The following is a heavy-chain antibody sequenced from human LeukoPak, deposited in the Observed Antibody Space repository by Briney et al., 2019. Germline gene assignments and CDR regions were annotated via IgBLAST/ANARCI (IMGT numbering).Heavy chain of an antibody. Sequence: GGSLRLSCAASGFTFSSSGMHWVRQAPGKGLEWVAYIRYDGTIKYHADSVKGRFTVSRDNSKNKLYLQMDSLRPEDTAVYHCTKPASGRARERFEYWGQGTLVTVSS. CDR2: IRYDGTIK. CDR1: GFTFSSSG. CDR3: TKPASGRARERFEY. D-gene: IGHD1-26*01. J-gene: IGHJ4*02. V-gene: IGHV3-30*02.